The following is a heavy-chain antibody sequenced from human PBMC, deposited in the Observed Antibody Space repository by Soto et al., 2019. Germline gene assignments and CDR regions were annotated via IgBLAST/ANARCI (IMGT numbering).Heavy chain of an antibody. V-gene: IGHV5-10-1*01. CDR1: GYSFTSYW. Sequence: EVQLVQSGAEVKKPGESLRISCKGSGYSFTSYWISWVRQMPGKGLEWMGRIDPSDSYTNYSPSFQGHVTISADKSISTAYLQWSSLKASDTAMYYCASHRYGDYFRYYYGMDVWGQGTTVTVSS. CDR2: IDPSDSYT. J-gene: IGHJ6*02. CDR3: ASHRYGDYFRYYYGMDV. D-gene: IGHD4-17*01.